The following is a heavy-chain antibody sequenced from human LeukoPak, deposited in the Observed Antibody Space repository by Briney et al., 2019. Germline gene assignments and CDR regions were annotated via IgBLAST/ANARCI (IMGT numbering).Heavy chain of an antibody. V-gene: IGHV1-2*02. CDR2: INPNSGGT. D-gene: IGHD2-2*01. CDR1: GYTFTGYH. CDR3: ASEVVVVPPGPYDMDV. Sequence: ASVKVSCKASGYTFTGYHMHWVRQAPGQGLEWMGWINPNSGGTNYAQKFQGRVTMTRDTSISTAYMELSRLRSDDTAVYYCASEVVVVPPGPYDMDVWGQGTTVTVSS. J-gene: IGHJ6*02.